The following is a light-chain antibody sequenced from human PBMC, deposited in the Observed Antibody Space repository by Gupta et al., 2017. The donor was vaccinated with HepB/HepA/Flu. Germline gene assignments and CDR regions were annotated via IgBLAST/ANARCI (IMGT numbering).Light chain of an antibody. J-gene: IGKJ5*01. CDR2: DAS. Sequence: DIQMTQSPSSLSASVGDRVTITRQASQDMSNYLNWYQQKPGKAPKLLIYDASNLETGVPSRFSGSGSGTDFTFTISSLQPEDIATYYCQQYANLPFTFGQGTRLEIK. CDR1: QDMSNY. V-gene: IGKV1-33*01. CDR3: QQYANLPFT.